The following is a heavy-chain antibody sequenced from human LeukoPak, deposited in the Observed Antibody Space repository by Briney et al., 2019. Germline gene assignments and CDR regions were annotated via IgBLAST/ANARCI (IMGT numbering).Heavy chain of an antibody. CDR1: GFTFSSYA. J-gene: IGHJ4*02. V-gene: IGHV3-23*01. D-gene: IGHD3-16*02. CDR2: ISGSGGST. CDR3: AKVRLRLGELSPLGY. Sequence: GGSLRLSCAASGFTFSSYAMSWVRQAPGKGLEWVSAISGSGGSTYYADSVKGRFTISRDNSKNTLYLQMNSLRAEDTAVYYCAKVRLRLGELSPLGYWGQGTLVTVSS.